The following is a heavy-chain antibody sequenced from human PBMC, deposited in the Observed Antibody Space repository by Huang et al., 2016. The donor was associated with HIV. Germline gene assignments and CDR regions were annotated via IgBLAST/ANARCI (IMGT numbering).Heavy chain of an antibody. J-gene: IGHJ4*02. V-gene: IGHV5-51*03. Sequence: EVQLEQSGAEVKKPGESLKTSCKASGYIFSNYWIGWVRQVPGKGLEWMGVVYPGNSDTRYGPSFDGRVTVSVDKSIATAYLQWSSLRPSDTACYYCATTDASLATSFDHWGRGTMLTVSS. CDR1: GYIFSNYW. CDR3: ATTDASLATSFDH. CDR2: VYPGNSDT.